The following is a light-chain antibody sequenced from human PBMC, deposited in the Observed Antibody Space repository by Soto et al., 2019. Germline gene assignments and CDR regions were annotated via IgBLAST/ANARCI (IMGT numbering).Light chain of an antibody. Sequence: DIQMTQSPSTLSASVGDRVTISCRASQSILTWLAWYQQKPGKAPKLLISTASSLQSGVPSRFSGSGSGTEFNLTITSLQSDDFATYYCQQYNTYSRTFGQGTKVDIK. CDR1: QSILTW. CDR3: QQYNTYSRT. V-gene: IGKV1-5*01. J-gene: IGKJ1*01. CDR2: TAS.